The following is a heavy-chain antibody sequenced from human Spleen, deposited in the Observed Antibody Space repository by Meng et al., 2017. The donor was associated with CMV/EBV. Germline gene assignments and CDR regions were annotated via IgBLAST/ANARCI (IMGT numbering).Heavy chain of an antibody. CDR2: IYWNDDK. Sequence: TCSGFSLSNSGVGVGWIRQPPGKALEWLALIYWNDDKRYSPSLKSRLTITKDTSKNQVVLTMTNMDPVDTATYYCAHSLAKYTTFDYWGQGTLVTVSS. V-gene: IGHV2-5*01. CDR1: GFSLSNSGVG. D-gene: IGHD1-1*01. J-gene: IGHJ4*02. CDR3: AHSLAKYTTFDY.